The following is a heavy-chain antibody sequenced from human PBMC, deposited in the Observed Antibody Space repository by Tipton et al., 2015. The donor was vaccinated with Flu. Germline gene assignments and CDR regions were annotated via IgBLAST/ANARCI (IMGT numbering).Heavy chain of an antibody. CDR3: ARVDSSGYYPGH. CDR2: IYYSGST. CDR1: GGSISSYY. Sequence: TLSLTCTVSGGSISSYYWSWIRQPPGKGLEWIGYIYYSGSTNYNPSLKSRVTISVDTSKNQFSLKLSSVTAADTAVHYCARVDSSGYYPGHWGQGTLVTVSS. V-gene: IGHV4-59*01. D-gene: IGHD3-22*01. J-gene: IGHJ4*02.